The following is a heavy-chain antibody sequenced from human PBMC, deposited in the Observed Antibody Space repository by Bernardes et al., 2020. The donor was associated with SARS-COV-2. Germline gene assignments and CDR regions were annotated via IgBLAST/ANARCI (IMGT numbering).Heavy chain of an antibody. CDR2: INPNSCGT. CDR1: GYTFTCYY. Sequence: ASVKVSCKASGYTFTCYYMHWVRQAPGQGLEWMGWINPNSCGTNYAQKFQGRVTMTRDTSISTAYMELSRLRSDDTAVYYCAREATKITIFGVVTRYGMDVWGQGTTVTVSS. J-gene: IGHJ6*02. CDR3: AREATKITIFGVVTRYGMDV. V-gene: IGHV1-2*02. D-gene: IGHD3-3*01.